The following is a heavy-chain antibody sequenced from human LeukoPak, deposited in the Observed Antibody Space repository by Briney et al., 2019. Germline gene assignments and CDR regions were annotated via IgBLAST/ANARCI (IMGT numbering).Heavy chain of an antibody. D-gene: IGHD4-23*01. J-gene: IGHJ4*02. CDR1: GFTFSSYG. Sequence: GGSLRLSCAASGFTFSSYGVHWVRQAPGKGLEWVSAISGSGGTTYYADSVKGRFTISRDNSKNALYLQMSSLRAEDTAVYYCAKDSHDFGGSFDYWGQGTLVTVSS. V-gene: IGHV3-23*01. CDR2: ISGSGGTT. CDR3: AKDSHDFGGSFDY.